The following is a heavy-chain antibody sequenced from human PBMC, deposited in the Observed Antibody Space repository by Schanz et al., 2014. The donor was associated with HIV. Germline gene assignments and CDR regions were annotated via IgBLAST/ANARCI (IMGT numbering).Heavy chain of an antibody. V-gene: IGHV3-30*03. J-gene: IGHJ6*02. CDR2: ISYDGSNK. CDR3: ARDEGRYCRGGSCYYNGMDV. Sequence: VKLSESGGGLVQPGGSLRLSCVASGFTFSTYAMSWVRQAPGKGLEWVAVISYDGSNKYYADSVKGRLTISRDNSKNTLYLQMNSLRAEDTAVYYCARDEGRYCRGGSCYYNGMDVWGQGTTVTVSS. D-gene: IGHD2-15*01. CDR1: GFTFSTYA.